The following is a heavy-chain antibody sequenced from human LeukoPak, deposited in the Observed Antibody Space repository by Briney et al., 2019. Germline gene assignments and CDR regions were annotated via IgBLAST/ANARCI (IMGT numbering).Heavy chain of an antibody. D-gene: IGHD3-22*01. CDR3: AREAYYYDSSGYYESVGAFDI. V-gene: IGHV4-59*01. J-gene: IGHJ3*02. Sequence: SETLSLSCTVSGGSISSYYWSWIRQPPGKGLEWIGYIYYSGSTNYNPSLKSRVTISVDTSKNQFSLKLSSVTAADTAVYYCAREAYYYDSSGYYESVGAFDIWGQGTMVTVSS. CDR1: GGSISSYY. CDR2: IYYSGST.